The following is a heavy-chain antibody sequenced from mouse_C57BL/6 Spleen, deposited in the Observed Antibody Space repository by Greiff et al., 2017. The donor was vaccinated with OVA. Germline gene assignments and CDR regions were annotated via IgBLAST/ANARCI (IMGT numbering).Heavy chain of an antibody. J-gene: IGHJ4*01. Sequence: DVKLVESGPGLVKPSQSLSLTCSVTGYSITSGYYWNWIRQFPGNKLEWMGYISYDGSNNYNPSLKNRISITRDTSKNQFFLKLNSVTTEDTATYYCARDPYDNYAMDYWGQGTSVTVSS. CDR1: GYSITSGYY. CDR2: ISYDGSN. D-gene: IGHD2-12*01. CDR3: ARDPYDNYAMDY. V-gene: IGHV3-6*01.